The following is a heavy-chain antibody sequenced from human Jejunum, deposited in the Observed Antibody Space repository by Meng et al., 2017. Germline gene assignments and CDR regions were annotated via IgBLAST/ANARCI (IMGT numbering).Heavy chain of an antibody. Sequence: LLGLGPGQVKAPGPLSLSCVVSGGSIMNNTWWSWVRQPPGKGLEWIGDISHTGSINYNPSLKGRVTMSLDKSKNQFSLDLTSVTGADTAVYYCARDLLDPNIAATGWFDPWGQGTLVTVSS. CDR1: GGSIMNNTW. J-gene: IGHJ5*02. CDR3: ARDLLDPNIAATGWFDP. CDR2: ISHTGSI. D-gene: IGHD2/OR15-2a*01. V-gene: IGHV4-4*03.